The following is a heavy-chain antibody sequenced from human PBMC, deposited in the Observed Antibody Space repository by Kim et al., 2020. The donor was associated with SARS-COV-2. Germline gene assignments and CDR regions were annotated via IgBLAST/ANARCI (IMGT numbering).Heavy chain of an antibody. D-gene: IGHD3-9*01. CDR3: ASGYDILTGYYY. CDR1: GFTFSSYG. J-gene: IGHJ4*02. CDR2: IWYDGSNK. V-gene: IGHV3-33*01. Sequence: GGSLRLSCAASGFTFSSYGMHWVRQAPGKGLEWVAVIWYDGSNKYYADSVKGRFTISRDNSKNTLYLQMNSLRAEDTAVYYCASGYDILTGYYYWGQGTLVTVSS.